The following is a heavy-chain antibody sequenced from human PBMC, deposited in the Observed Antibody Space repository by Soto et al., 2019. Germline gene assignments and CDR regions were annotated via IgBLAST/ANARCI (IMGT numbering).Heavy chain of an antibody. Sequence: QVPLVQSGAEVKKPGSSVTVSCKASGGTFSSYAIHWVRQAPGQGLEWMGGIIPMYGPAKYAQRFQGRVTITADESTTTVYMELTSVTSQATAVYYCARVTSMVRGVIDNWFDPWGHGTLVTVSS. V-gene: IGHV1-69*01. CDR1: GGTFSSYA. J-gene: IGHJ5*02. CDR2: IIPMYGPA. D-gene: IGHD3-10*01. CDR3: ARVTSMVRGVIDNWFDP.